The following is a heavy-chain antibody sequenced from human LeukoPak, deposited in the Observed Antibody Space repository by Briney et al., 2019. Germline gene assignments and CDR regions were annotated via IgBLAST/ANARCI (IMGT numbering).Heavy chain of an antibody. CDR1: GGSFSGYY. J-gene: IGHJ5*02. V-gene: IGHV4-34*01. CDR2: INHSGST. Sequence: SETLSLTCAVYGGSFSGYYWSWIRQPPGKGLEWIGEINHSGSTNYNPSLKSRVTISVDTSKNQFSLKLSSVTAADTAVYCCAREGIVVVPAAKDWFDPWGQGTLVTVSS. CDR3: AREGIVVVPAAKDWFDP. D-gene: IGHD2-2*01.